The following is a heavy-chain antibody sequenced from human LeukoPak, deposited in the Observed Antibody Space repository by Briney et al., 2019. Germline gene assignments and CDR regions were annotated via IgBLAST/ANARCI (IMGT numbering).Heavy chain of an antibody. CDR2: ITGTGGST. D-gene: IGHD6-19*01. CDR3: AKVRDTRDWYKDAFDI. Sequence: GGSLRLSCAASGLTFTSYAMSWVRQAPGKGLEWVSAITGTGGSTCYAASVKGRFTVSRDNSKNTLYLQMSSLRAEDTAMYYCAKVRDTRDWYKDAFDIWGQGTRVTVSS. J-gene: IGHJ3*02. CDR1: GLTFTSYA. V-gene: IGHV3-23*01.